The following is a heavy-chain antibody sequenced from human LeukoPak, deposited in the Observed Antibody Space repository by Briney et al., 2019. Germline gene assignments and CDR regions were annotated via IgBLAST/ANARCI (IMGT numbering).Heavy chain of an antibody. V-gene: IGHV3-30*18. CDR3: AKVLLRLGELSPFDY. Sequence: GGSLRLSCAASGFTFSSYGTHWVRQAPGKGLGWVAVISYDGSNKYYADSVKGRFTISRDNSKNTLYLQMNSLRAEDTAVYYCAKVLLRLGELSPFDYWGQGTLVTVSS. CDR1: GFTFSSYG. J-gene: IGHJ4*02. CDR2: ISYDGSNK. D-gene: IGHD3-16*02.